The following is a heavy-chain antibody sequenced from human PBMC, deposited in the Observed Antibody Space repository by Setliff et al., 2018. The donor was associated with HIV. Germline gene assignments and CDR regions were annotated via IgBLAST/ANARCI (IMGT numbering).Heavy chain of an antibody. CDR2: IYTSGST. V-gene: IGHV4-4*08. CDR1: GISINGYY. CDR3: ARRTLITGYDY. D-gene: IGHD3-16*01. Sequence: KASETLSLTCSVSGISINGYYWSWIRQPPGKGLEWIGHIYTSGSTNYNPSLKSRVTMSVGTSKNQSSLKLSSVTAADTAVYYCARRTLITGYDYWGQGTLVTV. J-gene: IGHJ4*02.